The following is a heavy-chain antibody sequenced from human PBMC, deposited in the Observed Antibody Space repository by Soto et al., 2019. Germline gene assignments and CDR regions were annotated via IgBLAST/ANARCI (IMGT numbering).Heavy chain of an antibody. CDR3: AKDRSGWYRYFDL. CDR2: ISGSGGST. V-gene: IGHV3-23*01. Sequence: EVQLLESGGGLVQPGGSLRLSCAASGFTFSSYAMSWVRQAPGKGLEWVSAISGSGGSTYYADSVKGRFTISRDNSKNTLYLQMTSLRAEDTAVYYCAKDRSGWYRYFDLWGRGTLVTVSS. D-gene: IGHD6-19*01. J-gene: IGHJ2*01. CDR1: GFTFSSYA.